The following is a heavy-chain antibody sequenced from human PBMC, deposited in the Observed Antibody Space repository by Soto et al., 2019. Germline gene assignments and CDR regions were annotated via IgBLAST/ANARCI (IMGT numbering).Heavy chain of an antibody. Sequence: QGQLVQSGAEVKKPGASVKVSCEASGYTFTSYAIHWVRQAPGQRLEWMGWINPGKETTRYSQRFQGRVTINSDTSANTVYMLLSSVTSEDTALYFCARDPEYGSGSLDVWGQGTMVIVSS. CDR3: ARDPEYGSGSLDV. V-gene: IGHV1-3*01. CDR1: GYTFTSYA. CDR2: INPGKETT. J-gene: IGHJ3*01. D-gene: IGHD3-10*01.